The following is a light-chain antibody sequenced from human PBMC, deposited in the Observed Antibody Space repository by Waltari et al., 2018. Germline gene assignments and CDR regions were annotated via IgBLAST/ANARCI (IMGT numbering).Light chain of an antibody. CDR2: SNN. Sequence: QSVLTQPPSASGTPGQRVTISCSGSSSNIGSNSINWYQQLPGTAPKLLIYSNNQRPSGVPARFACSKSGTSASLAISGLQSEDEADYHCAAWDDSLNGVIFGGGTKLTVL. CDR3: AAWDDSLNGVI. V-gene: IGLV1-44*01. CDR1: SSNIGSNS. J-gene: IGLJ2*01.